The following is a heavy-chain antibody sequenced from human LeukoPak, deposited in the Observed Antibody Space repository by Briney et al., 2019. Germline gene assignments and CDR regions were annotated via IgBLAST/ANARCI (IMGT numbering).Heavy chain of an antibody. J-gene: IGHJ3*02. CDR3: ARPSTGLVRKYDAFDI. V-gene: IGHV4-39*01. CDR1: GGSISSSSYY. D-gene: IGHD6-19*01. CDR2: IYYSGST. Sequence: SETLSLTCTVSGGSISSSSYYWGRIRQPPGKGLEWIGSIYYSGSTYYNPSLKSRVTISVDTSKNQFSLKLSSVTAADTAVYYCARPSTGLVRKYDAFDIWGQGTMVTVSS.